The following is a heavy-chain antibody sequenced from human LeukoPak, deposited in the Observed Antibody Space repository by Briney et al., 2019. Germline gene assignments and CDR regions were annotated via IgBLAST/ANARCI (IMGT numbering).Heavy chain of an antibody. D-gene: IGHD6-19*01. V-gene: IGHV1-24*01. J-gene: IGHJ4*02. Sequence: ASVKVSCKVSGYTLTELSMHWVRQAPGKGLEWMGGFDPEDGETIYAQKFQGRVTMTEDTSTDTAYVELSSLRSEDTAVYYCATGSSGWYRFDYWGQGTLVTVSS. CDR3: ATGSSGWYRFDY. CDR2: FDPEDGET. CDR1: GYTLTELS.